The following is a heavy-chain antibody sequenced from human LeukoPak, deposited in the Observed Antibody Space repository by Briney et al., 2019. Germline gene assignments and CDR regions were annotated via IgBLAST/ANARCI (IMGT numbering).Heavy chain of an antibody. V-gene: IGHV1-18*01. J-gene: IGHJ5*01. D-gene: IGHD3-22*01. CDR2: MGSYAGDT. CDR3: ARDRWNFDDSSSSNRDFDS. CDR1: TSY. Sequence: GASVKVSCTATSYIICVRQAPGHGLARMGWMGSYAGDTYYAQKFQSRVTVTTDTSTSTAYMELRSLTSDDTAVYYCARDRWNFDDSSSSNRDFDSWGQGTLVTVSS.